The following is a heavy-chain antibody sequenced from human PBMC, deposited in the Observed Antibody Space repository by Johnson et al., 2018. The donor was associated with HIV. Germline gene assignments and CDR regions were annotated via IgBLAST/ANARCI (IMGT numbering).Heavy chain of an antibody. CDR3: AVLWFGDLWAFDI. D-gene: IGHD3-10*01. Sequence: VQLVESGGGLVQPGGSLRLSCAASGFTFSSYDMHWVRQATGKGLEWVSAIGPAGDTYYPGSVKGRFTISRENAKNSLHLQMNSLRVGDTALYYCAVLWFGDLWAFDIWGQGTKVTVSS. J-gene: IGHJ3*02. CDR1: GFTFSSYD. V-gene: IGHV3-13*01. CDR2: IGPAGDT.